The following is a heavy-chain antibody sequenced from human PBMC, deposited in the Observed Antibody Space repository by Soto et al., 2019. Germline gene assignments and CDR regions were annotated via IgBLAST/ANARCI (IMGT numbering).Heavy chain of an antibody. CDR3: ARSGRDIAVVPAAMPRFYYYYMDV. D-gene: IGHD2-2*01. Sequence: QVQLVQSGAEVKKPGASVKVSCRASGYTFTSCGISWVRQAPGEGTEWMGWISAYNGNTNYAQKLQGRVTMTTDTSTSPAYMELRSLRSADTAVYYCARSGRDIAVVPAAMPRFYYYYMDVWGKGTTVTVSS. V-gene: IGHV1-18*01. CDR1: GYTFTSCG. J-gene: IGHJ6*03. CDR2: ISAYNGNT.